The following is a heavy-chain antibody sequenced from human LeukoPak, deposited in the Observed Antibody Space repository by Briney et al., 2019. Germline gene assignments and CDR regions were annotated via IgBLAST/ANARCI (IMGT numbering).Heavy chain of an antibody. V-gene: IGHV4-30-4*08. Sequence: SETLSLTCTVSGGSISSGDYYWSWIRQPPGKGLEWIGYIYYSGSTYYNPSPKSRVTISVDPSKNQFPLKLSSVTAADTAVYYCARVSLDYGGYQARFDPWGQGTLVTVSS. J-gene: IGHJ5*02. CDR1: GGSISSGDYY. CDR3: ARVSLDYGGYQARFDP. CDR2: IYYSGST. D-gene: IGHD4-17*01.